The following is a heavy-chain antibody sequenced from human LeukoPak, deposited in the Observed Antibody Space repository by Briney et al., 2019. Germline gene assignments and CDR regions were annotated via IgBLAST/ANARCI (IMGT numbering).Heavy chain of an antibody. CDR3: ARHSYYASSGYYYLDY. V-gene: IGHV5-51*01. Sequence: GESLKISCKGSGYSFTSYWIGWVRQMPGKGLEWMGIIYPGDSDTRYSPSFQGQVTISADKSISTAYLQWSSLKASDTAMYYCARHSYYASSGYYYLDYWGQGTLVTVSS. CDR1: GYSFTSYW. J-gene: IGHJ4*02. D-gene: IGHD3-22*01. CDR2: IYPGDSDT.